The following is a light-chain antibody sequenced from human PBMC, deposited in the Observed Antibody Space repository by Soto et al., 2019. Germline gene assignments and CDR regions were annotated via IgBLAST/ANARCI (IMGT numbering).Light chain of an antibody. Sequence: QSVVTQSSSASASLGSSVKLTCTLSSGHNNYIIAWHQQQPGKAPRYLMKIEGSGSFNKGSGVPDRFSGYRSGTDRYLTISNVQFDDEAEYYCETWDSNAWVFGGGTKVTVL. CDR1: SGHNNYI. CDR3: ETWDSNAWV. CDR2: IEGSGSF. J-gene: IGLJ3*02. V-gene: IGLV4-60*02.